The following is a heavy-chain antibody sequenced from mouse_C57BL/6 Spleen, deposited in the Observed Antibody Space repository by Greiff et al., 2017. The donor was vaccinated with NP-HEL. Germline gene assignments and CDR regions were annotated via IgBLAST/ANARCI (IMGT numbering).Heavy chain of an antibody. CDR1: GYAFTNYL. CDR2: INPGSGGT. D-gene: IGHD2-1*01. CDR3: ARRGFYYPWYFDV. V-gene: IGHV1-54*01. Sequence: QVQLKESGAELVRPGTSVKVSCKASGYAFTNYLIEWVKQRPGQGLEWIGVINPGSGGTNYNEKFKGKATLTADKSSSTAYMQLSSLTSEDSAVYFCARRGFYYPWYFDVWGTGTTVTVSS. J-gene: IGHJ1*03.